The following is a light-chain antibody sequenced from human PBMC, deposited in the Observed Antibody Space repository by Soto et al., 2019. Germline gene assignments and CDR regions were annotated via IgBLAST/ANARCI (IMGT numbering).Light chain of an antibody. V-gene: IGKV3-15*01. J-gene: IGKJ1*01. CDR3: QQYNNWWT. CDR2: AAS. CDR1: QSVNRN. Sequence: EIVMTQSPATLSVSPGERATLSCRASQSVNRNLAWYQQKPGQAPRLLISAASTRATGIPARFSGSGSETEFPPTISSLQSEDFAVYYCQQYNNWWTFGQGTKVEMK.